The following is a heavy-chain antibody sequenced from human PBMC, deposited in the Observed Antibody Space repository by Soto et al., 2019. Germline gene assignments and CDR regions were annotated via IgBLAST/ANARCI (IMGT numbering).Heavy chain of an antibody. CDR3: AHPYNGNFYYFDS. Sequence: QITLKESGPTQVKPTQTLTLTCTFSGFSLTVNGAGVGWIRQPPGKALEWLALIWWNDDKRYSPSLENRLTITTDTSKTQVVLTMTNMDPVDTATYYCAHPYNGNFYYFDSWGQGTLVTVSP. J-gene: IGHJ4*02. CDR1: GFSLTVNGAG. CDR2: IWWNDDK. D-gene: IGHD5-12*01. V-gene: IGHV2-5*01.